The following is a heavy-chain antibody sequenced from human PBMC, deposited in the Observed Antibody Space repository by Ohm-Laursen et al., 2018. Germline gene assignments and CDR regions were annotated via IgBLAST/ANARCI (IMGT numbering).Heavy chain of an antibody. J-gene: IGHJ4*02. Sequence: PSDTLSLTCTVSGASISGYYWSWIRQPPGKGLEWIGYIYYSGSTNYNPSLKRRVTISLDTSKSQFSLKLNSVTAADTAVYYCARDYYGSGHFDYWGQGTLVTVSS. CDR2: IYYSGST. D-gene: IGHD3-10*01. CDR3: ARDYYGSGHFDY. CDR1: GASISGYY. V-gene: IGHV4-59*01.